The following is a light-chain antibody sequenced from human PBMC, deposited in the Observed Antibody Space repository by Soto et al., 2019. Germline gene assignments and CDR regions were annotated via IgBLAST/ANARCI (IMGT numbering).Light chain of an antibody. V-gene: IGKV1-5*03. J-gene: IGKJ1*01. CDR1: QSISTG. CDR2: KAS. CDR3: QHYNSYSEA. Sequence: IQRTQSPATLSSSVVYRVTITCRASQSISTGLAWYQQKPGKAPNLLIYKASTLKSGVPSRFSGSGSGTEFTLTISSLQPDDFATYYCQHYNSYSEAFGQGTKVDIK.